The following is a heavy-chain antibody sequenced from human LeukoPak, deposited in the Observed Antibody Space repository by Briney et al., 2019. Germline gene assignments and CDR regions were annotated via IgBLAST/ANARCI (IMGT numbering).Heavy chain of an antibody. D-gene: IGHD3-22*01. Sequence: ASVKVSCKASGYTFTSNYIHWVRQAPGQGLEWMGMIYPRDGSTSYAQKFQGRVTVTRDTSTSTVHMELSGLRSEDTAVYYCARDYAGTYYYDSSFPATFNYWGQGTLVTVSS. V-gene: IGHV1-46*01. J-gene: IGHJ4*02. CDR2: IYPRDGST. CDR1: GYTFTSNY. CDR3: ARDYAGTYYYDSSFPATFNY.